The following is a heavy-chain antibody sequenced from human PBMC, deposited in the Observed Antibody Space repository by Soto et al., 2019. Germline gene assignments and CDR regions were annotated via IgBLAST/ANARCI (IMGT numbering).Heavy chain of an antibody. CDR2: IGTSGKTI. J-gene: IGHJ6*02. CDR1: GFTFSSYW. CDR3: ARDPAIYSGKFDYGLDV. D-gene: IGHD4-4*01. Sequence: PGGSLRLSCAASGFTFSSYWMHWVRQAPGKGLEWVSYIGTSGKTIYYADSVRGRFTISRDNAKNSLYLQMNSLRAEDTAVYFCARDPAIYSGKFDYGLDVWGRGTTVTVS. V-gene: IGHV3-48*04.